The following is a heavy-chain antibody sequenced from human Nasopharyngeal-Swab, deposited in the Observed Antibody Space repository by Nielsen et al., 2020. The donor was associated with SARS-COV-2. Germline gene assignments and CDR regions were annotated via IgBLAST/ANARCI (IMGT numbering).Heavy chain of an antibody. Sequence: GGSLRLSCAASGFTFSDYYMNWIRQAPGKGLEWVSYITDSGSTIYSADSVKGRFTISRDNAKNSLYLEMDRLRAEDTAVYYCARDGSTSSHSYGMDVWGQGTTVTVSS. V-gene: IGHV3-11*04. D-gene: IGHD1-26*01. CDR3: ARDGSTSSHSYGMDV. J-gene: IGHJ6*02. CDR1: GFTFSDYY. CDR2: ITDSGSTI.